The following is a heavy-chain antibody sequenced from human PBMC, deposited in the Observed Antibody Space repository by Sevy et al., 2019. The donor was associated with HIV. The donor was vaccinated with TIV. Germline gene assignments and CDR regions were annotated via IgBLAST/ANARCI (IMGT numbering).Heavy chain of an antibody. J-gene: IGHJ6*02. CDR2: ISGSGDAI. D-gene: IGHD4-17*01. V-gene: IGHV3-11*01. CDR3: ARDHVKDGDLGDYYYFAMDV. Sequence: GGSLRLSCAGSGFTLSDYYMSWIRQAPGKGLQWISYISGSGDAIYYADSVKCRFTISRDNAKNSVYLQMNSLRAEDTAVYYCARDHVKDGDLGDYYYFAMDVWGQGTTVTVSS. CDR1: GFTLSDYY.